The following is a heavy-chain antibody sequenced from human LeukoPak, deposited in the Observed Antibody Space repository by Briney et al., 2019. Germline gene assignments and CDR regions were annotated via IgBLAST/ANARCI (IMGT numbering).Heavy chain of an antibody. V-gene: IGHV3-30*04. Sequence: GGSLRLSCAASGFTFSSYAMHWVRQAPGKGLEWVAVISYDGSNKYYADSVKGRFTISRDNSKNTLYLQMNSLRAEDTAVYYCAKDLGGSYPIFDYWGQGTLVTVSS. D-gene: IGHD1-26*01. CDR3: AKDLGGSYPIFDY. CDR1: GFTFSSYA. J-gene: IGHJ4*02. CDR2: ISYDGSNK.